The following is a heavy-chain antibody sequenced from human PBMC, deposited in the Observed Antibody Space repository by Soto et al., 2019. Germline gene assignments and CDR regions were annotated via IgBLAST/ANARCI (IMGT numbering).Heavy chain of an antibody. CDR3: VERSLPVAPT. Sequence: PSETLSLTCTVSGRTFSINAYFWYLAWIGQPPGKGLEGIGSIDNGGNTSYNPRFTSRDNIPAHTSKNQFSRGVNSATDADTAVDYCVERSLPVAPTWGQGILVTVSS. CDR1: GRTFSINAYF. J-gene: IGHJ4*02. CDR2: IDNGGNT. D-gene: IGHD1-1*01. V-gene: IGHV4-39*01.